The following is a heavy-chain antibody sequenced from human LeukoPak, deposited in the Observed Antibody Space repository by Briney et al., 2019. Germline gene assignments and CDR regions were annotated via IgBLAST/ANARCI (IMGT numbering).Heavy chain of an antibody. CDR1: GGSISSGDYY. V-gene: IGHV4-30-4*01. Sequence: PSETLSPICTVSGGSISSGDYYWSWIRQPPGKGLEWIGYIYYSGSTYYNPSLKSRVTISVDTSKNQFSLKLSSVTAADTAVYYCARDRAGITIFGVVGWYFDYWGQGTLVTVSS. D-gene: IGHD3-3*01. J-gene: IGHJ4*02. CDR2: IYYSGST. CDR3: ARDRAGITIFGVVGWYFDY.